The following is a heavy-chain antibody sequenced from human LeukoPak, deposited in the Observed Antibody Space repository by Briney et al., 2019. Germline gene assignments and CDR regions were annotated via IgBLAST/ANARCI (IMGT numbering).Heavy chain of an antibody. D-gene: IGHD6-19*01. CDR2: IIPIFGTA. Sequence: SVKVSCKASGGTFSSYAISWVRQAPGQGLEWMGGIIPIFGTANYAQKFQGRVTITADESTSTAYMELSSLRSEDTAVYYCASTAVVNDAFDIWGQGTMVTVSS. CDR1: GGTFSSYA. J-gene: IGHJ3*02. V-gene: IGHV1-69*13. CDR3: ASTAVVNDAFDI.